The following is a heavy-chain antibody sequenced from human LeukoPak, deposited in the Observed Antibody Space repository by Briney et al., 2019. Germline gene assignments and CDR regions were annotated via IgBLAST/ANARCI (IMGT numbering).Heavy chain of an antibody. V-gene: IGHV3-30-3*01. J-gene: IGHJ6*02. CDR1: GFTFSSYA. Sequence: GGSLRLSCAASGFTFSSYAMHWVRQAPGKGLEWVAVISYDGSNKYYADSVKGRFTISRDNSKNTLYLQMNSLRAEDTAVYYCARVLLPLYGMDVWGQGTTVTVSS. CDR3: ARVLLPLYGMDV. D-gene: IGHD3-22*01. CDR2: ISYDGSNK.